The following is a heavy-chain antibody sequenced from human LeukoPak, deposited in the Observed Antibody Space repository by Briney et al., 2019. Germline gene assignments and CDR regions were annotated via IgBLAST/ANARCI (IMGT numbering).Heavy chain of an antibody. D-gene: IGHD3/OR15-3a*01. CDR3: VRGLDGCYYHY. CDR2: MNPNSGNT. J-gene: IGHJ4*02. CDR1: GYTFTRYD. Sequence: ASVKVSCKASGYTFTRYDINWVRQATGQGLAWMGWMNPNSGNTGYAQKFQGRVTMTRHTSISTDSMALSSLRSEDTAVYYCVRGLDGCYYHYWGQGTLVTVSS. V-gene: IGHV1-8*01.